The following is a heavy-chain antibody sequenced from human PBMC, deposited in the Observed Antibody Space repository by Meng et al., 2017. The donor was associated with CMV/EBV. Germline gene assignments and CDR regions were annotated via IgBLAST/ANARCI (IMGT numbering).Heavy chain of an antibody. CDR3: ARGVGSYGFPHAHLDY. D-gene: IGHD5-18*01. CDR1: GFTVSSNY. Sequence: GGSLRLSCAASGFTVSSNYMSWVRPAPGKGLEWVSVIYSGGSTYYADSVKGRFTISRDNSKNTLYLQMNSLRAEDTAVYYCARGVGSYGFPHAHLDYWGQGTLVTVSS. CDR2: IYSGGST. V-gene: IGHV3-53*01. J-gene: IGHJ4*02.